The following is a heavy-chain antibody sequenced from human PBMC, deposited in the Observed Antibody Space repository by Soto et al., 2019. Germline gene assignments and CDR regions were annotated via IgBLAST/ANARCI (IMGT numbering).Heavy chain of an antibody. CDR1: GFTFSSYS. D-gene: IGHD2-2*01. CDR2: ISSSSSYI. CDR3: AREALPYCSSTSCYLQGFDP. Sequence: LRLSCAASGFTFSSYSMNWVRQAPGKGLEWVSSISSSSSYIYYADSVKGRFTISRDNAKNSLYLQMNSLRAEDTAVYYCAREALPYCSSTSCYLQGFDPWGQGTLVTVSS. J-gene: IGHJ5*02. V-gene: IGHV3-21*01.